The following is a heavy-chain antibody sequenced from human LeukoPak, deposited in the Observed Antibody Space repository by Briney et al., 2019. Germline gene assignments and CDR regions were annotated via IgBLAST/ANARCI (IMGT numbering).Heavy chain of an antibody. D-gene: IGHD3-22*01. CDR2: INHNSGGT. Sequence: GASVEVSCKASGYTFTGYYMHWVRPAPGQGLEWMGWINHNSGGTNYAQKFQGRVTMTRDTSISKAYMELSRLRSDDTAVYYCARDRGEYYYDSSGYLFDPWGQGTLVTVSS. J-gene: IGHJ5*02. V-gene: IGHV1-2*02. CDR3: ARDRGEYYYDSSGYLFDP. CDR1: GYTFTGYY.